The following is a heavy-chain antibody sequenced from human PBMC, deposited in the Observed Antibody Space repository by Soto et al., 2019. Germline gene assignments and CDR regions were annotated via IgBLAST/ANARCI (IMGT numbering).Heavy chain of an antibody. CDR3: AKEAVASEQVPIPGDS. D-gene: IGHD2-15*01. Sequence: GESLKISCTASGLTFRNYAMTWVRQAPGRGLEWVSGISGSGSMKYYADSVKGRFTISRDNSKNMLFLQMDSLRDEDTAMYHCAKEAVASEQVPIPGDSWGQGTLVTVSS. V-gene: IGHV3-23*01. CDR1: GLTFRNYA. CDR2: ISGSGSMK. J-gene: IGHJ4*02.